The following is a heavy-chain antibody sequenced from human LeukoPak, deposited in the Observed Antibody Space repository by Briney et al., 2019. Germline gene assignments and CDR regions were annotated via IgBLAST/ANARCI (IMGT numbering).Heavy chain of an antibody. CDR3: AGGGVTGTTNFDY. D-gene: IGHD1-20*01. V-gene: IGHV4-39*07. CDR1: GGSISSSSYY. Sequence: KPSETLSLTCTVSGGSISSSSYYWGWIRQPPGKGLEWIGSMYYSGSTYHNPSLKSRVTISVDTSKNQFSLKLSSVTAADTAVYYCAGGGVTGTTNFDYWGQGTLVTVSS. CDR2: MYYSGST. J-gene: IGHJ4*02.